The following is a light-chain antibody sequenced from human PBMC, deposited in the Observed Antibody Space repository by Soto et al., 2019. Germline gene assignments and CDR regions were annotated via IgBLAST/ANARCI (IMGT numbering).Light chain of an antibody. J-gene: IGKJ1*01. CDR2: DAS. Sequence: EIVLTQSPGTLSLSPGERATLSCRASQSVSSSYLAWYQQKPGQAPRLLIYDASSRATGIPDRFSGSGSGTYFTLTISTLAPEYFPFYYCQQYCSSPDTFGQGTKVEIK. V-gene: IGKV3-20*01. CDR1: QSVSSSY. CDR3: QQYCSSPDT.